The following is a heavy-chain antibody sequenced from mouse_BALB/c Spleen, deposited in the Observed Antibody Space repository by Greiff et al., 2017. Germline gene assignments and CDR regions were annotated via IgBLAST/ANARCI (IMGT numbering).Heavy chain of an antibody. J-gene: IGHJ3*01. V-gene: IGHV5-6*01. Sequence: EVQRVESGGDLVKPGGSLKLSCAASGFTFSSYGMSWVRQTPDKRLEWVATISSGGSYTYYPDSVKGRFTISRDNAKNTLYLQMSSLKSEDTAMYYCAREAYGYEESFAYWGQGTLVTVSA. CDR1: GFTFSSYG. CDR3: AREAYGYEESFAY. D-gene: IGHD2-2*01. CDR2: ISSGGSYT.